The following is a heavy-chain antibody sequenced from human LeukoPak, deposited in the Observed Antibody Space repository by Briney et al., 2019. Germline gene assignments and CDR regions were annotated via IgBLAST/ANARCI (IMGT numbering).Heavy chain of an antibody. CDR3: AKGGTDSGYDSTYYYYYYMDV. CDR1: GFTFSSYG. CDR2: ISGSGGST. V-gene: IGHV3-23*01. D-gene: IGHD5-12*01. J-gene: IGHJ6*03. Sequence: PGGSLRLSCAASGFTFSSYGMSWVRQAPGKGLEWVSAISGSGGSTYYADSVKGRFTISRDNSKNTLYLQMNSLRAEDTAVYYCAKGGTDSGYDSTYYYYYYMDVWGKGTTVTISS.